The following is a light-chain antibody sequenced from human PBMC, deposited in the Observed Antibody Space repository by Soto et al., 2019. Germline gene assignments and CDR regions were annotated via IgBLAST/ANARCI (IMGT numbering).Light chain of an antibody. J-gene: IGLJ3*02. CDR3: SSYASSSTPVV. CDR2: EVS. V-gene: IGLV2-14*01. Sequence: QSALTQPASVSGSPGQSITISCTGTNSDVGGYDYVSWYQQHPGKAPKLIIYEVSIRPSGVSYRFSGSKSGNTASLAISGLQAEAEADYYCSSYASSSTPVVFGGGTKLTVL. CDR1: NSDVGGYDY.